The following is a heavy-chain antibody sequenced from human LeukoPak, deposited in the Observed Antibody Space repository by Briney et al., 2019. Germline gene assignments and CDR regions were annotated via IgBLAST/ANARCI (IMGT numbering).Heavy chain of an antibody. CDR1: AGSSSSYY. CDR3: ARGGRGYTYAPDAFDI. V-gene: IGHV4-59*01. CDR2: IYYSGSN. D-gene: IGHD5-18*01. J-gene: IGHJ3*02. Sequence: PETLSLTGTVSAGSSSSYYWNWIRQPPGKVRKTIGDIYYSGSNNYNPSLKSRVTISVDTSKNQFSLKLSSVTAAETAVYYCARGGRGYTYAPDAFDIWGQGTMVTVSS.